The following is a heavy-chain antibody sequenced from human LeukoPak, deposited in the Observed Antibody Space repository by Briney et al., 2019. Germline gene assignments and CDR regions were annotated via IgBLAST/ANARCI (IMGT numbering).Heavy chain of an antibody. CDR2: IKSKTDGGTT. D-gene: IGHD3-10*01. CDR3: TTDYGSGSYYVTLGAFDI. V-gene: IGHV3-15*01. Sequence: GGSLRLSCAASGFTFSNAWMSWVRQAPGKGLEWVGRIKSKTDGGTTDYAAPAKGRFTISRDDSKNTLYLQMNSLKTEDTAVYYCTTDYGSGSYYVTLGAFDIWGQGTMVTVSS. J-gene: IGHJ3*02. CDR1: GFTFSNAW.